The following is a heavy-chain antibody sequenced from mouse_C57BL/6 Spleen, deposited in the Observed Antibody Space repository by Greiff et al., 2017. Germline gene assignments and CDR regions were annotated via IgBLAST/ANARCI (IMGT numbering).Heavy chain of an antibody. D-gene: IGHD1-1*01. V-gene: IGHV1-7*01. CDR2: INPSSGYT. CDR3: ARSATVDAMDY. Sequence: QVQLKEPGAELAKPGASVKLSCKASGYTFTSYWMHWVKQRPGQGLEWIGYINPSSGYTKYNQKFKDKATLTADKSSSTAYMQLSSLTYEDSAVYYCARSATVDAMDYWGQGTSVTVSS. CDR1: GYTFTSYW. J-gene: IGHJ4*01.